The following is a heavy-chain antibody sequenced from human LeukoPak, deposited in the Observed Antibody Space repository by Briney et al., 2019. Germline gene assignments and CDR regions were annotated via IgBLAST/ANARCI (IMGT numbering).Heavy chain of an antibody. CDR1: GYTFTSHY. J-gene: IGHJ4*02. D-gene: IGHD2-2*01. V-gene: IGHV1-46*01. CDR2: ISLSGGGT. CDR3: ARDVASHMGLANYFDY. Sequence: RASVKLSCKASGYTFTSHYIHWTRQAPGQGLEWMGIISLSGGGTTYAQKFQGRVTMTRATSTSTVYMDLSSLRSDDAAVYYCARDVASHMGLANYFDYWGQGALVIVSS.